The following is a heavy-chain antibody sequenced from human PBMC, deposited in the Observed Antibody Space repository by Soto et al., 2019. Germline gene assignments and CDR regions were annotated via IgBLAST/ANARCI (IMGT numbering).Heavy chain of an antibody. CDR2: ISAYNGNT. D-gene: IGHD6-13*01. CDR3: ARDRGVAPPVAGNTHYYYYMDV. CDR1: GYSFTNYG. Sequence: QDQLVQSGVEVKKPGASVKVSCKASGYSFTNYGITWVRQAPGQGFEWMGWISAYNGNTNDAQKFQGRVTMTTDASTSTAYLELRSLRSDDTAVYYCARDRGVAPPVAGNTHYYYYMDVWGKGTKVTVSS. V-gene: IGHV1-18*01. J-gene: IGHJ6*03.